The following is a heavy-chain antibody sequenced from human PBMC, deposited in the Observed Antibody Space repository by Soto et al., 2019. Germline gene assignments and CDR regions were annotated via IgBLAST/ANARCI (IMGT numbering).Heavy chain of an antibody. CDR1: GFTFSSYS. J-gene: IGHJ4*02. Sequence: EVQLVESGGGLVKPGGSLRLSCAASGFTFSSYSMNWVRHAPGKGLEWVSSISSSSSYIYYADSVKGRFTISRDNAKNSLYLQMNSLTAEDTAVYYCARLTSDDSSGYYCYWGQGILVTVSS. CDR3: ARLTSDDSSGYYCY. V-gene: IGHV3-21*01. D-gene: IGHD3-22*01. CDR2: ISSSSSYI.